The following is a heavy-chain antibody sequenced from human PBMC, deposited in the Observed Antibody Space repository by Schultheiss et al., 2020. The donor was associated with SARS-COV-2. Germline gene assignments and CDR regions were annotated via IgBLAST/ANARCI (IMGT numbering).Heavy chain of an antibody. V-gene: IGHV1-69*10. Sequence: SVKVSCKASGYTFTSYAISWVRQAPGQGLEWMGGIIPILGIANYAQKFQGRVTITADESTSTAYMELSSLRSDDTAVYYCGTGGYSSSWYAYYGMDVWGQGTTVTVSS. CDR3: GTGGYSSSWYAYYGMDV. CDR1: GYTFTSYA. CDR2: IIPILGIA. J-gene: IGHJ6*02. D-gene: IGHD6-13*01.